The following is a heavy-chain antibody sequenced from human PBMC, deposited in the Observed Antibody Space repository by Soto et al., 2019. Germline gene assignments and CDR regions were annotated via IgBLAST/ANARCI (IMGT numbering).Heavy chain of an antibody. CDR3: ARTRRSNGWLDY. Sequence: SETLSVTCAVSVDSVSSGSYYCAWIRHPTGKGLEWIGYVYYSGGASYNPSLKSRVTISVHTSKNQFSLKLTSMTAADTAVYYCARTRRSNGWLDYWRQGTLVTVSS. D-gene: IGHD6-25*01. CDR1: VDSVSSGSYY. V-gene: IGHV4-61*01. CDR2: VYYSGGA. J-gene: IGHJ4*02.